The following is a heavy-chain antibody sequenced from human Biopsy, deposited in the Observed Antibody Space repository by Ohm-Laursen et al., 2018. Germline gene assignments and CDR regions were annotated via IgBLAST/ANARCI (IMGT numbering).Heavy chain of an antibody. V-gene: IGHV3-30*18. CDR1: GFDFSDYS. Sequence: SLRLSCAASGFDFSDYSMSWVRQAPGKGLEWVAVISDDGRNKYYIDSVRGRFTISRDNSKNTLYLQMNNLRAEDTAVFYCAKDLRNNNWGAENWGQGTLVAVSS. J-gene: IGHJ4*02. CDR2: ISDDGRNK. D-gene: IGHD7-27*01. CDR3: AKDLRNNNWGAEN.